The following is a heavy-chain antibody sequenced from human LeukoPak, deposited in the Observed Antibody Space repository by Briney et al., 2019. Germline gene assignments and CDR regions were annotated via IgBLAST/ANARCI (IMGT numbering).Heavy chain of an antibody. CDR2: IYYSGDT. Sequence: SETLSLTCTVSRGSISGYSWSWIRQSPGGGLEWIGYIYYSGDTAYNPSLRSRVTLSVDTSKNQFSLQLRSVTTADTAVYYCARVVDTAMVHIDYWGQGTLVTVSS. D-gene: IGHD5-18*01. CDR3: ARVVDTAMVHIDY. J-gene: IGHJ4*02. V-gene: IGHV4-59*01. CDR1: RGSISGYS.